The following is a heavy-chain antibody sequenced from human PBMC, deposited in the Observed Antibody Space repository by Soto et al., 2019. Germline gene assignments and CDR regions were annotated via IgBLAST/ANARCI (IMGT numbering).Heavy chain of an antibody. J-gene: IGHJ4*02. CDR2: IGSSSSYT. CDR3: ARRRPTGYYNY. Sequence: QVQLVESAGDLVKPGGSLRLSCAASGFPFSDYYMSWIRQAPGKGLEWVSSIGSSSSYTNYADSVKGRFTISRDNAKNSLYLQMNSLRAEDTAVYYCARRRPTGYYNYWGQGTLVTVSA. CDR1: GFPFSDYY. D-gene: IGHD3-9*01. V-gene: IGHV3-11*05.